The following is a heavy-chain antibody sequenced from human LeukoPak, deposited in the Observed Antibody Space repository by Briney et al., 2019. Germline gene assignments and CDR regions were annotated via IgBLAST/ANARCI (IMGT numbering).Heavy chain of an antibody. D-gene: IGHD2-2*01. CDR1: GGSFSGYY. J-gene: IGHJ4*02. V-gene: IGHV4-34*01. CDR2: INHSGST. CDR3: ARRGVVPAARRQFDY. Sequence: SETLSLTCQVYGGSFSGYYWSWIRQPPGKGLEWIGEINHSGSTNYNPSLKSRVTISVDTSKNQFSLRLSSLTAADTAVYYCARRGVVPAARRQFDYWGQGTLVTVSS.